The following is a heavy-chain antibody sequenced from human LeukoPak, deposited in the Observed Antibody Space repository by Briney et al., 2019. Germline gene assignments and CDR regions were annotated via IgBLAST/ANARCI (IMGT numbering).Heavy chain of an antibody. CDR2: ISYEGSNQ. CDR1: GFTFSNHG. D-gene: IGHD5/OR15-5a*01. Sequence: GGSLRLSCAASGFTFSNHGMHWVRQAPGKGLEWVAVISYEGSNQDYADSVKGRFTISRDNSKNTVYLQMNSLRSEDTAVYFCTRDQLSVGYFDYWGQGTLVSVSS. V-gene: IGHV3-30*03. J-gene: IGHJ4*02. CDR3: TRDQLSVGYFDY.